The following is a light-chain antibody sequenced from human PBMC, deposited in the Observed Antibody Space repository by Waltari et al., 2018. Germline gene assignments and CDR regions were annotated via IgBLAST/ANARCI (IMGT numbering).Light chain of an antibody. V-gene: IGKV1-5*03. CDR3: QQSYSYWT. J-gene: IGKJ1*01. CDR2: KAS. Sequence: DIQMTQSPSNLSASDGDRVTTTCRASQSISDWLAWYQQKPGKATKLLIYKASSLEGGVPSRFSGSGSGTEFTLTISSLQPDDFATYYCQQSYSYWTFGQGTKVEIK. CDR1: QSISDW.